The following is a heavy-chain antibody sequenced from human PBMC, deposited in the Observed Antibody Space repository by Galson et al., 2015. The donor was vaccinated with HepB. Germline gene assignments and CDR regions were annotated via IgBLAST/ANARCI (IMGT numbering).Heavy chain of an antibody. CDR2: MNPNSGNT. V-gene: IGHV1-8*01. CDR1: GYTFTSYD. CDR3: VLWFGELWLGHRSSSNWFDP. Sequence: QSGAEVKKPGASVKVSCKASGYTFTSYDINWVRQATGQGLEWMGWMNPNSGNTGYAQKFQGRVTMTRNTSISTAYMELSSLRSEDTAVYYCVLWFGELWLGHRSSSNWFDPWGQGTLVTVSS. J-gene: IGHJ5*02. D-gene: IGHD3-10*01.